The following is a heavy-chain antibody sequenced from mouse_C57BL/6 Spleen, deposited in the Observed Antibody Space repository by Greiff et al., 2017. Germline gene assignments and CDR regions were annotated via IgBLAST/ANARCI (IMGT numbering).Heavy chain of an antibody. CDR2: INPGSGGT. Sequence: QVQLQESGAELVRPGTSVKVSCKASGYAFTNYLIEWVKQRPGQGLEWIGVINPGSGGTNYNEKFKGKATLTADKSSSTAYMQLSSLTSEDSAVYFCARRGITTVVARGAMDYWGQGTSVTVSS. J-gene: IGHJ4*01. V-gene: IGHV1-54*01. D-gene: IGHD1-1*01. CDR1: GYAFTNYL. CDR3: ARRGITTVVARGAMDY.